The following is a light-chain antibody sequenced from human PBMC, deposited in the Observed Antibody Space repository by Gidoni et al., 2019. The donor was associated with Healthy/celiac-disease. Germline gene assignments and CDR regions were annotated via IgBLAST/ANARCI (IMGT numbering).Light chain of an antibody. CDR1: QGISSA. J-gene: IGKJ2*01. CDR3: QQFNSPYT. Sequence: AIQFTQSPSSLSASVGDRVTITCRASQGISSALAWYQQKPGKAPKLLIYDASSLESGVPSRFSGSGSGTDFTLTISSLQPEDFATYYCQQFNSPYTFGQXTKLEIK. CDR2: DAS. V-gene: IGKV1-13*02.